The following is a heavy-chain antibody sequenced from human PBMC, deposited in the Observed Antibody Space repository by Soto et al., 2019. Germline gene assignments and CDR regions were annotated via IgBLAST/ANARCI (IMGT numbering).Heavy chain of an antibody. CDR2: FDPEDGET. D-gene: IGHD3-9*01. CDR1: GYTLTELS. Sequence: GASVKVSFKVSGYTLTELSMHWVRQAPGKGLEWMGGFDPEDGETIYAQKFQGRVTMTEDTSTDTAYMELSSLRSEDTAVYYCATLVLRYFDWFEYMDVWGKGTTVTVSS. V-gene: IGHV1-24*01. CDR3: ATLVLRYFDWFEYMDV. J-gene: IGHJ6*03.